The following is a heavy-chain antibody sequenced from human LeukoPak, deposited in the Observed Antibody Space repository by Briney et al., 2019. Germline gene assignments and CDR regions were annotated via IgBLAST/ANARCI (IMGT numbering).Heavy chain of an antibody. Sequence: SETLSLTCAVYGGSFSGYYWSWIRQPPGKGLEWIGYIYYSGSTNYNPSLKSRVTISVDTSKNQFSLKLSSVTAADTAVYYCARASLITIFGVVIIEYFDYWGQGTLVTVSS. CDR3: ARASLITIFGVVIIEYFDY. CDR2: IYYSGST. D-gene: IGHD3-3*01. V-gene: IGHV4-59*01. J-gene: IGHJ4*02. CDR1: GGSFSGYY.